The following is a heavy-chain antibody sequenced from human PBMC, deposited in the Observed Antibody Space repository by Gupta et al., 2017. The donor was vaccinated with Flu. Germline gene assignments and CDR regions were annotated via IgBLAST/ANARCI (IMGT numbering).Heavy chain of an antibody. CDR3: ARDRVRTWLPHD. V-gene: IGHV1-69*01. CDR2: IIPIFGTA. J-gene: IGHJ4*02. CDR1: GGTVGRYA. D-gene: IGHD6-19*01. Sequence: QLQLVHSGAEGKKSGSSVKASGEASGGTVGRYAISWVRQAPGQGLEWMGGIIPIFGTANYAQKFQGRVTITADESTSTAYMELSSLRSEDTAVYDCARDRVRTWLPHDWGQGTLVTVSS.